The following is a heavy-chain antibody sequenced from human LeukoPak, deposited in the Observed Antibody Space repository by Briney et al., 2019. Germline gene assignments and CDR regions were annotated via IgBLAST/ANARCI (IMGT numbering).Heavy chain of an antibody. J-gene: IGHJ3*02. CDR2: ISAYNGNT. D-gene: IGHD3-22*01. V-gene: IGHV1-18*01. CDR3: AKDYYDSSGYYYDAFDI. CDR1: GYTFTSYG. Sequence: ASVKVSCKASGYTFTSYGISWVRQAPGRGLEWMGWISAYNGNTNYAQKLQGRVTMTTDTSTSTAYMELRSLRSDDTAVYYCAKDYYDSSGYYYDAFDIWGQGTMVTVSS.